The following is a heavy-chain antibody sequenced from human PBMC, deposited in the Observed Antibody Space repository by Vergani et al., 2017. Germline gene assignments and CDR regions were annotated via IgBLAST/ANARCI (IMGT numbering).Heavy chain of an antibody. J-gene: IGHJ4*02. V-gene: IGHV3-23*04. Sequence: EVQLVESGGAVVQPGGSLRLSCVASGFTFSSHAMSWVRQGHGQGLEWVSSIKNTGNSTHYADSVKGRFTISRDNSKNTLYVQRNSLRVEDTAVYYCGRGSDNYNWGQGTLVTVSS. CDR1: GFTFSSHA. D-gene: IGHD5-24*01. CDR3: GRGSDNYN. CDR2: IKNTGNST.